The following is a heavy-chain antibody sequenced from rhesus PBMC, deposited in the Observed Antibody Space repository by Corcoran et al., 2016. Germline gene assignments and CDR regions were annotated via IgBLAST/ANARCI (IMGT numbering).Heavy chain of an antibody. CDR3: ARATVAINFDY. CDR2: FSGRSGRP. J-gene: IGHJ4*01. Sequence: QVQLQESGPGLVKPSETLSLTCAVSGGSISSSNWWSWIRQPPGKGLEWIGYFSGRSGRPSYNSSLKRRVPISPDTSKNQFSLKLSSVTVADTAVYYCARATVAINFDYWGQGVLVTVSS. V-gene: IGHV4-65*01. CDR1: GGSISSSNW. D-gene: IGHD4-29*01.